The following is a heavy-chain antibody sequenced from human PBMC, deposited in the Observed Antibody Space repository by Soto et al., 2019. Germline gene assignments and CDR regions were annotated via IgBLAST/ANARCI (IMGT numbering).Heavy chain of an antibody. D-gene: IGHD3-22*01. CDR2: ISYDGSNK. CDR1: GFTFSSYA. J-gene: IGHJ4*02. V-gene: IGHV3-30-3*01. CDR3: ARDQGRYYDSSGYNGY. Sequence: GGSLRLSCAASGFTFSSYAMHWVRQAPGKGLEWVAVISYDGSNKYYADSVKGRFTISRDNSKNTLYLQMNSLRAEDTAVYYCARDQGRYYDSSGYNGYWGQGTLVTVSS.